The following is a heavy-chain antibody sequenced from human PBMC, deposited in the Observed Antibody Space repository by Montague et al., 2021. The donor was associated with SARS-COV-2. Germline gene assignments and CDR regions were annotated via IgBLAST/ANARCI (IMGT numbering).Heavy chain of an antibody. J-gene: IGHJ2*01. CDR3: AREFRIELWQTNWYFGL. CDR2: LDHSGDT. Sequence: SETLSLTCSVSGGSISGHYWSCIRQPPGKGLEWIGNLDHSGDTKYNPSLKSRATISVDTSKNHFALRLSSVTAADTAVYYCAREFRIELWQTNWYFGLWGRGTLVTVSS. CDR1: GGSISGHY. V-gene: IGHV4-59*11. D-gene: IGHD3-16*01.